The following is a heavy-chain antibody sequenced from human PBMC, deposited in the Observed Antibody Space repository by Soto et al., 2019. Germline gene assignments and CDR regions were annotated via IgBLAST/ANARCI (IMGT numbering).Heavy chain of an antibody. D-gene: IGHD6-19*01. CDR1: GFTFSSYG. CDR2: IWYDGSNK. CDR3: ARDRDQIAVAGKPFDY. V-gene: IGHV3-33*01. Sequence: GGSLRLSCAASGFTFSSYGMHWVRQAPGKGLEWVAVIWYDGSNKYYADSVKGRFTISRDNSKNTLYLQMNSLRAEDTAVYYCARDRDQIAVAGKPFDYWGQGTLVTVSS. J-gene: IGHJ4*02.